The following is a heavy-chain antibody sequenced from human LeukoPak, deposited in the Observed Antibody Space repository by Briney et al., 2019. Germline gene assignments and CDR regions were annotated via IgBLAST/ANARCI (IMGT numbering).Heavy chain of an antibody. CDR2: IYTSGST. Sequence: SETLSLTCTVSCGSIRSGSYYWSWIRQPAGKGLEWIGRIYTSGSTNYNPSLKSRVTISVDTSKNQFSLKLSSVHAAVTAAYYCAREDLYSSSWHNWFDPWGQGTLVTVSS. D-gene: IGHD6-13*01. V-gene: IGHV4-61*02. CDR1: CGSIRSGSYY. J-gene: IGHJ5*02. CDR3: AREDLYSSSWHNWFDP.